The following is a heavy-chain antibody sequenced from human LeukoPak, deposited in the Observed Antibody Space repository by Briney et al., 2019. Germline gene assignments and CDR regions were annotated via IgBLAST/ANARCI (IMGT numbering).Heavy chain of an antibody. CDR1: GGSFSGYY. V-gene: IGHV4-34*01. Sequence: PSETLSLTCAVYGGSFSGYYWSWIRQPPGKGLEWIGETNHSGSTNYNPSLKSRVTISVDTSKNQFSLKLSSVTAADTAVYYCARAVNYYDSSGKNWFDPWGQGTLVTVSS. CDR2: TNHSGST. D-gene: IGHD3-22*01. J-gene: IGHJ5*02. CDR3: ARAVNYYDSSGKNWFDP.